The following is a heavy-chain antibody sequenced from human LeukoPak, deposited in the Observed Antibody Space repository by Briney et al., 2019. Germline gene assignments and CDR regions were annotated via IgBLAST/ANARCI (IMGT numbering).Heavy chain of an antibody. J-gene: IGHJ4*02. Sequence: SVKVSCKASGGTFSSYAISWVRQAPGQGLEWMGGIIPIFGTANYAQKFQGRVTITTDESTSSAYMELSSLRSEDTAVYYCARARLGVAGTGFFYWGQGTLVTVSS. D-gene: IGHD6-19*01. CDR3: ARARLGVAGTGFFY. CDR1: GGTFSSYA. V-gene: IGHV1-69*05. CDR2: IIPIFGTA.